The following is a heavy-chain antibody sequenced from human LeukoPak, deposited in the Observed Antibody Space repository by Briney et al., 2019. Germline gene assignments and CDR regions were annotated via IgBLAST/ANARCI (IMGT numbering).Heavy chain of an antibody. CDR2: TYYRSTWYN. V-gene: IGHV6-1*01. J-gene: IGHJ5*02. CDR1: GDSVSSNSVT. D-gene: IGHD2-2*01. CDR3: ARRLTQYDCFDP. Sequence: SQTLSLTCAISGDSVSSNSVTWNWIRQSPSRGLEWLGRTYYRSTWYNDYAVSVRGRITVNPDTSKNQFSLHLNSVTPEDTAVYYCARRLTQYDCFDPWGQGILATVSS.